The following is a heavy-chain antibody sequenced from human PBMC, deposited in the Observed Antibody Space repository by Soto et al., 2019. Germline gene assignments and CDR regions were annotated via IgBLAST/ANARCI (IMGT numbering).Heavy chain of an antibody. CDR2: ISAYNGNT. CDR3: ARDEAYKSNDGGWFDP. D-gene: IGHD1-1*01. CDR1: GYTFTSYG. J-gene: IGHJ5*02. Sequence: QVQLVQSGAEVKKPGASVKASCKASGYTFTSYGISWVRQASGQGLEWMGWISAYNGNTKYAQKLQGRVTMTTDTSTSTAYMELRSLRSDDTAVYYCARDEAYKSNDGGWFDPWGQGTLVTVSS. V-gene: IGHV1-18*01.